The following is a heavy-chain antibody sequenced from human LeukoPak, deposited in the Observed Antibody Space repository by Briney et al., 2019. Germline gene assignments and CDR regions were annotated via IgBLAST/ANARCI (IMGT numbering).Heavy chain of an antibody. CDR1: GGSVSSGSYY. D-gene: IGHD3-22*01. CDR3: ARDHGGCYDSSGYS. J-gene: IGHJ5*02. CDR2: IYYSGST. V-gene: IGHV4-61*01. Sequence: SETLSLTCTVSGGSVSSGSYYWRWIRQPPGKGLEWIGYIYYSGSTNYNPSLKSRVTISVDTSKNQFSLKLSSVTAADTAVYYCARDHGGCYDSSGYSWGQGTLVTVSS.